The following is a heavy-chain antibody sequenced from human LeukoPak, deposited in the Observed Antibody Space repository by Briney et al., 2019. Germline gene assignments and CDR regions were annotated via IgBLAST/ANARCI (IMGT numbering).Heavy chain of an antibody. CDR3: ARDPIGSGRTIAYFQH. J-gene: IGHJ1*01. CDR2: ISAYNGNT. CDR1: GYTFTSYG. D-gene: IGHD6-19*01. V-gene: IGHV1-18*01. Sequence: ASVKVSCKASGYTFTSYGISWVRQAPGQGLEWMGWISAYNGNTNYAQKLQGRVAMTTDTSTSTAYMELRSLRFDDTAVYYCARDPIGSGRTIAYFQHWGQGTLVTVSS.